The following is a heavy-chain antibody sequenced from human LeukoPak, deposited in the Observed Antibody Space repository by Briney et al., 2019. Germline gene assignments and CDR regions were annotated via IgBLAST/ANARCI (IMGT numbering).Heavy chain of an antibody. J-gene: IGHJ4*02. D-gene: IGHD6-19*01. V-gene: IGHV4-59*01. CDR2: IYYSGST. Sequence: PSETLSLTCTVSGGSISSYYWSWIRQPPGKGLEWIGYIYYSGSTNYNPSLKSRVTISVDTSKNQFSLKLSSVTAADTAVYYCARDGYSSGWPSIDYWGQGTLVTVSS. CDR1: GGSISSYY. CDR3: ARDGYSSGWPSIDY.